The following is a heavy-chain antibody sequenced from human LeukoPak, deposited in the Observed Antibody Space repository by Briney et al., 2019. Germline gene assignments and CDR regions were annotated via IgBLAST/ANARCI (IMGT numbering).Heavy chain of an antibody. J-gene: IGHJ3*02. Sequence: SETLSLTCTVSGGSISSSRYYWGWIRQPPGKGLEWIGSIYYTGSTYYNPSLRSRVSISVDTSKNQFTLKLSSVTAADTAVYYCARDEGILGGAFDIWGQGTMVTVSS. D-gene: IGHD2-15*01. CDR3: ARDEGILGGAFDI. CDR1: GGSISSSRYY. CDR2: IYYTGST. V-gene: IGHV4-39*02.